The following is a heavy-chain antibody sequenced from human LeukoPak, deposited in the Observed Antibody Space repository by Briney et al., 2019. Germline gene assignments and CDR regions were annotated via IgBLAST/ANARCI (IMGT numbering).Heavy chain of an antibody. CDR3: ARGRNPRYFDL. D-gene: IGHD1-14*01. CDR1: GGSISSGGYS. CDR2: IYHSGGT. V-gene: IGHV4-30-2*01. Sequence: SQTLSLTCAVSGGSISSGGYSWSWIRQPPGKGLEWIGYIYHSGGTYYNPSLKSRVTISVDRSKNQFSLKLSSVTAADTAVYYCARGRNPRYFDLWGRGTLVTVSS. J-gene: IGHJ2*01.